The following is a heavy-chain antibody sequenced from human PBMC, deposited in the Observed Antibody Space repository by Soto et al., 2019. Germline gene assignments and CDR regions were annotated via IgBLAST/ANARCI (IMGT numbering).Heavy chain of an antibody. CDR3: SKNGTSWFAS. J-gene: IGHJ5*01. D-gene: IGHD1-1*01. Sequence: QVQLVQSGPELKKPGASVKVSCKTSGYSFYNSGISWVRQAPGQGLEWMGWISVFNGYAHYAQKFQGRVSMTEDTLASTASMELRGRRSDDTDMYYCSKNGTSWFASWGQGTPVTVSS. CDR1: GYSFYNSG. CDR2: ISVFNGYA. V-gene: IGHV1-18*01.